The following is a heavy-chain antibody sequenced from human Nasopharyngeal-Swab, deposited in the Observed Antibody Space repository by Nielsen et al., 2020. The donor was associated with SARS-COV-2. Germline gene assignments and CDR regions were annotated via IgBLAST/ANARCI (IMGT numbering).Heavy chain of an antibody. CDR3: ARDQGDTTIFGVVISGYYYYYGMDV. D-gene: IGHD3-3*01. CDR1: GYTFTNYG. CDR2: ISGYNGNT. V-gene: IGHV1-18*01. J-gene: IGHJ6*02. Sequence: ASVKVSCKASGYTFTNYGITWVRQAPGQGLEWMGWISGYNGNTNYAQKLQRRLTMTTDTSTSTAYMELRSLRSDDTAVYYCARDQGDTTIFGVVISGYYYYYGMDVWGQGTTVTVSS.